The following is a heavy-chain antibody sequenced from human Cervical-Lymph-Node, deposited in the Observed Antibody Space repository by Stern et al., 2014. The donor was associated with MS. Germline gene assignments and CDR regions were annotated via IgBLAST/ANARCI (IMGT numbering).Heavy chain of an antibody. CDR1: GITLSDYG. CDR3: ARSGRTVTNFYHDY. D-gene: IGHD4-17*01. J-gene: IGHJ4*02. Sequence: VQLEESGGGVVQPGRSLRLSCAASGITLSDYGMHWVRQAPGKGLEWVAAIWFDGTSQYYSDYVKGRFTISRDISKNTLYLQVTSLRAADTAVYYCARSGRTVTNFYHDYWGQGALVTVSS. CDR2: IWFDGTSQ. V-gene: IGHV3-33*01.